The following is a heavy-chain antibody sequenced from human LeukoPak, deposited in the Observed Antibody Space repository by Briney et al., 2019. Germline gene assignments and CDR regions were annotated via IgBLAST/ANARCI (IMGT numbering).Heavy chain of an antibody. V-gene: IGHV3-30*04. CDR1: GFTFSSYA. CDR2: ISYDGSDK. CDR3: AKDPLAYYDSSGYYDY. J-gene: IGHJ4*02. D-gene: IGHD3-22*01. Sequence: GGSLRLSCAASGFTFSSYAMYWVRQAPGKGLEWVAVISYDGSDKFYADSVKGRFTISRDSSKNTLYLQMNSLRPEDTAVYYCAKDPLAYYDSSGYYDYWGQGTLVTVSS.